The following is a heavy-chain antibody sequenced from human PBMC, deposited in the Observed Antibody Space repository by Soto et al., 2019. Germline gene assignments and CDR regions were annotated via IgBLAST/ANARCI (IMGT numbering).Heavy chain of an antibody. CDR2: VFYTGTT. CDR1: GGSTSRYH. D-gene: IGHD3-22*01. V-gene: IGHV4-59*01. CDR3: ARLLYHDTSGRQYYYFDV. Sequence: QVQLQESGPGLVKASETLSLTCTVSGGSTSRYHWGWVRQPPGQGLEWVVYVFYTGTTRYNPSLRARVTMSVDTSRNLFSLKLSSVTAADTAVYYCARLLYHDTSGRQYYYFDVWGQGTLVTVSS. J-gene: IGHJ4*02.